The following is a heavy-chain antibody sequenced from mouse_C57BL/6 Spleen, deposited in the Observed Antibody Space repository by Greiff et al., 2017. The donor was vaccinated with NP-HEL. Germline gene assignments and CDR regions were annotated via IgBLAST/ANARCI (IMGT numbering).Heavy chain of an antibody. CDR1: GYTFTDYY. J-gene: IGHJ2*01. V-gene: IGHV1-26*01. CDR2: INPNNGGT. CDR3: AREVGFDY. Sequence: VQLQQSGPELVKPGASVKVSCKASGYTFTDYYMNWVKQSHGKSLEWIGDINPNNGGTSYNQKFKGKATLTVDKSSSTAYMELRSLTSEDSAVYYCAREVGFDYWGQGTTLTVSS. D-gene: IGHD1-3*01.